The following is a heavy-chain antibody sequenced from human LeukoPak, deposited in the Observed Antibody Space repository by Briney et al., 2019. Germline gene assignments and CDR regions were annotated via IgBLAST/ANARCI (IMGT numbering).Heavy chain of an antibody. J-gene: IGHJ6*02. V-gene: IGHV3-74*01. CDR3: ARDQSSGWLNYYYYYGMDV. D-gene: IGHD6-19*01. Sequence: GGSLRLSCAASGFTFSSYWMHWVRQAPGKGLVWVSRINSDGSSTSYADSVKGRFTISRDNAKNTLYLQMNSLRAEDTAVYYCARDQSSGWLNYYYYYGMDVWGQGTTVTVSS. CDR1: GFTFSSYW. CDR2: INSDGSST.